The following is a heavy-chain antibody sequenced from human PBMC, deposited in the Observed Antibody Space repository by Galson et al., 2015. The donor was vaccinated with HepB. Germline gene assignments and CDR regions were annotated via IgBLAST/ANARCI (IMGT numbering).Heavy chain of an antibody. CDR1: GFTFTSSA. CDR2: IVVGSGNT. V-gene: IGHV1-58*01. CDR3: AAGDVDIVATSPHYGMDV. D-gene: IGHD5-12*01. Sequence: SVKVSCKASGFTFTSSAVQWVRQARGQRLEWIGWIVVGSGNTNYAQKFQERVTITRDMSTSTAYMELSSLRSEDTAVYYCAAGDVDIVATSPHYGMDVWGQGTTVTVSS. J-gene: IGHJ6*02.